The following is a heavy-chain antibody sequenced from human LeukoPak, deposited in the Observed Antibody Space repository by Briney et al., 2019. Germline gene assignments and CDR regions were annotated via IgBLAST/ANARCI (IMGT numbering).Heavy chain of an antibody. Sequence: SVKVSCKASGGTFSSYAISWVRQAPGQGLEWMGRIIPIFGTANYAQKFQGRVTITTDESTSTAYMELSSLRSEDTAVYYCARTIAVAGTDVFDIWGQGTMVTVSS. D-gene: IGHD6-19*01. V-gene: IGHV1-69*05. J-gene: IGHJ3*02. CDR3: ARTIAVAGTDVFDI. CDR2: IIPIFGTA. CDR1: GGTFSSYA.